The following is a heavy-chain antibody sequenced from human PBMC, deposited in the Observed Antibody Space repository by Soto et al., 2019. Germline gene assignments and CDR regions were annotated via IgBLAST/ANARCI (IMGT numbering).Heavy chain of an antibody. D-gene: IGHD2-2*01. Sequence: GGSLRLSCAASGFTFSSYGMHWVRQAPGKGLEWVAVIWYDGSNKYYADSVKGRFTISRDNSKNTLYLQMNSLRAEDTAVYYCARAEPRDIVVVPDGPYYYGMDVWGQGTTVTVSS. CDR1: GFTFSSYG. V-gene: IGHV3-33*01. J-gene: IGHJ6*02. CDR2: IWYDGSNK. CDR3: ARAEPRDIVVVPDGPYYYGMDV.